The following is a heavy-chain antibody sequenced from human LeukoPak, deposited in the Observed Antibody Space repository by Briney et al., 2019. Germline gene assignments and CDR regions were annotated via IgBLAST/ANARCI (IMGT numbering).Heavy chain of an antibody. CDR3: ATRGGYSYGH. J-gene: IGHJ4*02. Sequence: RGESLKISCKGSGSSFTSYWISWVRQMPGKGLEWMGRIDPSDSYTNYSPSFQGHVTISADKSISTAYLQWSSLKASDTAMYYCATRGGYSYGHWGQGTLVTVSS. V-gene: IGHV5-10-1*01. CDR1: GSSFTSYW. CDR2: IDPSDSYT. D-gene: IGHD5-18*01.